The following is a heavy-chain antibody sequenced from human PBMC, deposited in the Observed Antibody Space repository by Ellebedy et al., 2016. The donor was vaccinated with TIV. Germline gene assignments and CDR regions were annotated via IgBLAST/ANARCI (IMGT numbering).Heavy chain of an antibody. V-gene: IGHV1-69*13. CDR1: GGTFSSHA. Sequence: AASVKVSCKASGGTFSSHAISWVRQAPGHGLEWMGVFVPTLATADYAQKFQGRVTITADENMSTAYMELSSLRSEDTAVYYCARVINPKGAGTLRWLDPWGQGTLGTVSS. CDR3: ARVINPKGAGTLRWLDP. D-gene: IGHD3-10*01. J-gene: IGHJ5*02. CDR2: FVPTLATA.